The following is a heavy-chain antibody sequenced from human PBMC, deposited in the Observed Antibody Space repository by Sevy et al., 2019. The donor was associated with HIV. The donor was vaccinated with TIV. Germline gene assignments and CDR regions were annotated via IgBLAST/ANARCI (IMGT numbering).Heavy chain of an antibody. CDR1: RYTVTDLG. V-gene: IGHV1-24*01. CDR2: FDPEDGET. J-gene: IGHJ4*02. Sequence: ASVKVSCKVSRYTVTDLGMHWVRQAPGKGLEWMGSFDPEDGETLYAQKFKGRVTMTKATSTDTAYMEMRSLRSDDTAIYYSTPTMEYYAGRGYPFDYWGQGTLVTVSS. D-gene: IGHD3-22*01. CDR3: TPTMEYYAGRGYPFDY.